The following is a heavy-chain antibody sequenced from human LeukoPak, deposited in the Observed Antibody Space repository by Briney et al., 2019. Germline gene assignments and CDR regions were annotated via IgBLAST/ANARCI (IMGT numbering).Heavy chain of an antibody. CDR3: AKEVEGYQLLSRKYYYYYMDV. CDR2: ISSSSSTI. Sequence: GGSLRLSCAASGFTFSSYSMNWVRQAPGKGLEWVSYISSSSSTIYYADSVKGRFTISRDKSKNTLYLQMNSLRADDTAVYYCAKEVEGYQLLSRKYYYYYMDVWGKGTTVTISS. CDR1: GFTFSSYS. V-gene: IGHV3-48*01. J-gene: IGHJ6*03. D-gene: IGHD2-2*01.